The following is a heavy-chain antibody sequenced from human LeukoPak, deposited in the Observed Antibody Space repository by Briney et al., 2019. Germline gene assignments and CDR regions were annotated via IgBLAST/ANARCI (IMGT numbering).Heavy chain of an antibody. Sequence: PGRSLRLSCAASGFTFSSYAMHWVRQAPGKGLERVAVISYDGSNKYYADSVKGRFTISRDNSKNTLYLQMNSLRAEDTAVYYCARDSDYGGNTYYFDYWGQGTLVTVSS. J-gene: IGHJ4*02. CDR1: GFTFSSYA. CDR3: ARDSDYGGNTYYFDY. D-gene: IGHD4-23*01. V-gene: IGHV3-30*01. CDR2: ISYDGSNK.